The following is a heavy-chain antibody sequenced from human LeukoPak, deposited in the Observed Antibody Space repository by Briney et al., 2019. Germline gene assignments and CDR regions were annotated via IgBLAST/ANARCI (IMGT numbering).Heavy chain of an antibody. CDR2: IWYDGSKT. J-gene: IGHJ6*02. D-gene: IGHD5-12*01. CDR3: ASLTSARGYAPNYYYYYGMDV. CDR1: GFSFSTHG. Sequence: GGSLRLSCAASGFSFSTHGMHWVRQASGKGPEWVAVIWYDGSKTDYADSVKGRFTISRDNSKNTVYLQMYSLKGEDTAVYYCASLTSARGYAPNYYYYYGMDVWGQGTTATVSS. V-gene: IGHV3-33*01.